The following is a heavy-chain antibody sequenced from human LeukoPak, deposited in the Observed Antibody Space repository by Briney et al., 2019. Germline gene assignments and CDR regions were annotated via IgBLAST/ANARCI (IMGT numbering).Heavy chain of an antibody. J-gene: IGHJ4*02. Sequence: GGSLRLSCAAPGFTFTNAWMTWVRQAPGKGLEWVGRIKSKADGGTTDYVASVKGRFIISRNDSKDTMYLQMNSLKIEDTGVYYCTTDKDFWGGYQDFWGQGILVSVSS. CDR2: IKSKADGGTT. CDR1: GFTFTNAW. D-gene: IGHD3-3*01. V-gene: IGHV3-15*01. CDR3: TTDKDFWGGYQDF.